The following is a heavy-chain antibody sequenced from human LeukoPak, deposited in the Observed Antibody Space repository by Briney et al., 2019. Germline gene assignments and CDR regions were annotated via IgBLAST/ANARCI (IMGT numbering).Heavy chain of an antibody. V-gene: IGHV4-31*03. CDR2: IYYSGST. CDR1: GGSISSGGYY. CDR3: ARSYDSSGTSGY. Sequence: SETLSPTCTVSGGSISSGGYYWSWIRQHPGKGLEWIGYIYYSGSTYYNPSLKSRVTISVDTSKNQFSLKLSSVTAADTAVYYCARSYDSSGTSGYWGQGTLVTVSS. D-gene: IGHD3-22*01. J-gene: IGHJ4*02.